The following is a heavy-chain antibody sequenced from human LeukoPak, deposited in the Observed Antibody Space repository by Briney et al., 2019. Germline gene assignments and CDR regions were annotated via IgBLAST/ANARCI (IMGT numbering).Heavy chain of an antibody. CDR2: ISSSSSYI. D-gene: IGHD2-15*01. CDR1: GFTFSSYS. CDR3: ARLYCSGGSCYLDAFDI. Sequence: KAGGSLRLSCAASGFTFSSYSMNWVRQAPGKGLEWVASISSSSSYIYYADSVKGRFTISRDNAKNSLYLQMNSLRAEDTAVYYCARLYCSGGSCYLDAFDIWGQGTMVTVSS. V-gene: IGHV3-21*01. J-gene: IGHJ3*02.